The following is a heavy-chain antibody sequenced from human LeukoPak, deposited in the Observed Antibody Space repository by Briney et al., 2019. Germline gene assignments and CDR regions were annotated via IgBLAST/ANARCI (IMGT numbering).Heavy chain of an antibody. J-gene: IGHJ4*02. CDR2: IRYDGSNK. Sequence: GGSLRLSCAASGFTFSNYGMHWVRQAPGKGLEWVAFIRYDGSNKYYAGSVKGRFTISRDNSKNTLYLQMNSLRAEDTAVYYCARIARRDYYYGSGSLDYWGQGTLVTVSS. D-gene: IGHD3-10*01. CDR3: ARIARRDYYYGSGSLDY. CDR1: GFTFSNYG. V-gene: IGHV3-30*02.